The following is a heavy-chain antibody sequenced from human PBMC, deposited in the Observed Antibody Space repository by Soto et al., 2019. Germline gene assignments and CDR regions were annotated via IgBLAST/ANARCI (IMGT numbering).Heavy chain of an antibody. CDR3: AKGDIDYYDSSGYYSYGMDV. D-gene: IGHD3-22*01. J-gene: IGHJ6*02. CDR1: GFTFASHA. V-gene: IGHV3-23*01. CDR2: ISGSGGST. Sequence: LRLSCAASGFTFASHAMSWVRQAPGKGLEWVSAISGSGGSTYYADSVKGRFTISRDNSKNTLYLQMNSLRAEDTAVYYCAKGDIDYYDSSGYYSYGMDVWGQGTTVTV.